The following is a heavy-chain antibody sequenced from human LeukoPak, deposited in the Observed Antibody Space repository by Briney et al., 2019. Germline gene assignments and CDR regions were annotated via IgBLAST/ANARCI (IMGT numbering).Heavy chain of an antibody. Sequence: GGSLRLSCAASGFTFSSYGMHWVRQAPGKGLEWVAVISYDGSNKYYADSVKGRFTISRDNSKNTLYLQMNSLRVEDTAVYYCAKAASNWFDPWGQGTLVTVSS. V-gene: IGHV3-30*18. CDR1: GFTFSSYG. CDR2: ISYDGSNK. J-gene: IGHJ5*02. CDR3: AKAASNWFDP.